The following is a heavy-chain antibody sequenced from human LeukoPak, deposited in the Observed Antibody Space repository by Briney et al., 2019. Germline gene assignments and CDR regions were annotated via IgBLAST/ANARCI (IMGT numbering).Heavy chain of an antibody. CDR1: GYTFTSYD. CDR3: ARLASSSWPLYYYYGMDV. D-gene: IGHD6-13*01. Sequence: RASVTVSCKASGYTFTSYDINWVRQATGQGHEWMGWMNPNSANTGYAQKFQGRVTMTRNTSISTAYMELSSLRSEDTAVYYCARLASSSWPLYYYYGMDVWGQGTTVTVSS. J-gene: IGHJ6*02. V-gene: IGHV1-8*01. CDR2: MNPNSANT.